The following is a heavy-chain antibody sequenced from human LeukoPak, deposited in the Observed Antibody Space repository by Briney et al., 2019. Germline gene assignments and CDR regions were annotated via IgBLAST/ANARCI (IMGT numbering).Heavy chain of an antibody. Sequence: SETLSLTCTVSGGSISSGDYYWSWIRQPPGKGLEWIGYIYYSGSTYYNPSLKSRVTISVDTSKNQFSLKLSSVTAADTAVYYCARVVVGATTDYWGQGTLVTVSS. CDR1: GGSISSGDYY. CDR2: IYYSGST. D-gene: IGHD1-26*01. J-gene: IGHJ4*02. V-gene: IGHV4-30-4*01. CDR3: ARVVVGATTDY.